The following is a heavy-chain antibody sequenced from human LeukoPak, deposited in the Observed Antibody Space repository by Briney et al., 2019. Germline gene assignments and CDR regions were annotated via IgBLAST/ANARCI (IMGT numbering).Heavy chain of an antibody. V-gene: IGHV4-34*01. CDR3: SRGSDESKTGDY. CDR2: IHPSGST. Sequence: PSEALSLTCAIYGGSFSHYYWSWIRQPPGKGLEWVGEIHPSGSTSFNPSLESRVSISKDTSNNQFSLKLTSVTAADTAVYYCSRGSDESKTGDYWGQGTLVTVSS. J-gene: IGHJ4*02. D-gene: IGHD6-25*01. CDR1: GGSFSHYY.